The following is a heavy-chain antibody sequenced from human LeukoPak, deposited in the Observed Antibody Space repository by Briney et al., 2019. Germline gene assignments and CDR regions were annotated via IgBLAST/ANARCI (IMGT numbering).Heavy chain of an antibody. Sequence: GGSLRLSCAASGFTFSDSAMHWVRQASGKGLEWVGRIRNKAKSYAPAYAESVKGRLTISRDDSKNTAYLQMNSLKTEDTAVYYCTHYYDSSGYYGAFDIWGQGTMVTVSS. D-gene: IGHD3-22*01. V-gene: IGHV3-73*01. CDR1: GFTFSDSA. J-gene: IGHJ3*02. CDR2: IRNKAKSYAP. CDR3: THYYDSSGYYGAFDI.